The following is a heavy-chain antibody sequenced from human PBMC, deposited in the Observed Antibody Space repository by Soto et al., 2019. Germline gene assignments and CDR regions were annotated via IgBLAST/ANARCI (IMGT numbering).Heavy chain of an antibody. Sequence: GGSLRLSCAASGFTFSSYSMNWVRQAPGKGLEWVSSISSSSSYIYYADSVKGRFTISRDNAKNSLYLQMNSLRAEDTAVYYCARDAVATTLFDPWGQGTLVTVSS. J-gene: IGHJ5*02. D-gene: IGHD5-12*01. CDR1: GFTFSSYS. CDR2: ISSSSSYI. CDR3: ARDAVATTLFDP. V-gene: IGHV3-21*01.